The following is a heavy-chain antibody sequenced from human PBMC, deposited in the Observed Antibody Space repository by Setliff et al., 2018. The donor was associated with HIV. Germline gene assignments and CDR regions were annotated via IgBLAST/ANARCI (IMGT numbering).Heavy chain of an antibody. CDR1: GYTFTNYA. Sequence: GASVKVSCKASGYTFTNYAMNWVRQAPGQGLEWVGWINTNTGNPTYAQGFTGRFVFSLDTSVSTAFLQISSLQAEDTAVYYCARAPPRITIFGVVVSSDYYNYYMDVWGKGTTVTVSS. CDR2: INTNTGNP. V-gene: IGHV7-4-1*02. CDR3: ARAPPRITIFGVVVSSDYYNYYMDV. J-gene: IGHJ6*03. D-gene: IGHD3-3*01.